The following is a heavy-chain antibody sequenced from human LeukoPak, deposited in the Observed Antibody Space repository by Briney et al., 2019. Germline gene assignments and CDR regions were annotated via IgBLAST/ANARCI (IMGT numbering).Heavy chain of an antibody. V-gene: IGHV4-4*07. D-gene: IGHD3-22*01. CDR3: ARRDDSSGYHKIFDY. CDR2: IYTSGST. CDR1: GGSISSYY. Sequence: PSETLSLTCTVSGGSISSYYWSWIRQPAGKGLEWIGRIYTSGSTYYNPSLKSRVTISIDTSKNQFYLKLSSLTAADTAVYFCARRDDSSGYHKIFDYWGPGTLVTVSS. J-gene: IGHJ4*02.